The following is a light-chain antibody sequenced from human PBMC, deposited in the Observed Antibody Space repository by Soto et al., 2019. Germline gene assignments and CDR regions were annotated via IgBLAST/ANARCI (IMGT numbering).Light chain of an antibody. CDR2: EDT. J-gene: IGLJ1*01. CDR1: VSDIGIYEF. Sequence: QAVVTQPASVTVSTAQAVAIFCNGTVSDIGIYEFVSWYQHHPGKAPKLIISEDTKRPSGVSNRFSGSKSGSTASLTISGLQAEDEADYYCCSCAGSIIFLFGPGTKVTV. CDR3: CSCAGSIIFL. V-gene: IGLV2-23*01.